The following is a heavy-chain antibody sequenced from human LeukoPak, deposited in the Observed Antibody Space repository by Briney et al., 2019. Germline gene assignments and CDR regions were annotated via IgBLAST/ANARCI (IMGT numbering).Heavy chain of an antibody. D-gene: IGHD6-19*01. Sequence: GGSLRLSCAASGFTFSSYWMSWVRQAPGKGLEWVANIKQDGSEKYYVDSVKGRFTISRDNAKNSLYLQMNSLRAEDTAVYYCARDGIAVAGNGNWFDPWGQGTLVTVSS. J-gene: IGHJ5*02. CDR1: GFTFSSYW. CDR3: ARDGIAVAGNGNWFDP. CDR2: IKQDGSEK. V-gene: IGHV3-7*01.